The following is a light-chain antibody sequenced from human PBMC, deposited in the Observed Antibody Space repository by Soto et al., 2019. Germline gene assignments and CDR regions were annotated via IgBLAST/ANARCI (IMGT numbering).Light chain of an antibody. J-gene: IGKJ5*01. V-gene: IGKV3-20*01. Sequence: ELVMTQSPATLSVSPGERATLSCRASQSVSSSYLAWYQQKPGQAPRLLIYGASSRAIGIPDRFSGSVSGSDFILTINRLEPEDFAVYYCQQYGSSHTFGQGTRLEIK. CDR3: QQYGSSHT. CDR1: QSVSSSY. CDR2: GAS.